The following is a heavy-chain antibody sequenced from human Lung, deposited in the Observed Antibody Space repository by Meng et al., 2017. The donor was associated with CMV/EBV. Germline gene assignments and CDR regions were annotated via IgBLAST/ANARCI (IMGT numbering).Heavy chain of an antibody. CDR2: IYRSGST. CDR3: AKEWLDATTGQFDY. J-gene: IGHJ4*02. CDR1: GVSISTDNW. Sequence: SETXSLTCAVSGVSISTDNWWSWVRQPPGKGLEWIGEIYRSGSTNYSPSLKSRVTISIDRSKNQFSLRLTSVTAADTAVYYCAKEWLDATTGQFDYWGQGTLVTVSS. V-gene: IGHV4-4*02. D-gene: IGHD1-26*01.